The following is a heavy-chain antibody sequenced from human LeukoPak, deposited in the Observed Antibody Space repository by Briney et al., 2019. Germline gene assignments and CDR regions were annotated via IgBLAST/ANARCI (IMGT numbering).Heavy chain of an antibody. J-gene: IGHJ4*02. CDR1: GGSISSYY. CDR3: MRASDYARDDD. V-gene: IGHV4-59*01. Sequence: SETLSLTCTVSGGSISSYYWSWIRQPPGKGLEWIGYIYYSGSTNYNPSLKSRVTISVDTSKNQFSLKLSSVTAADTAVYYCMRASDYARDDDWGRGTLVTVSS. CDR2: IYYSGST. D-gene: IGHD4-17*01.